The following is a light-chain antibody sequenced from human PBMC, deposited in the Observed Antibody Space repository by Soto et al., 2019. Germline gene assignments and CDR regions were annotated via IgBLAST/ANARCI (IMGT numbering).Light chain of an antibody. J-gene: IGKJ2*01. CDR3: QQRSPWPYT. CDR2: DVS. V-gene: IGKV3-11*01. Sequence: DIVLTQSPATLSLSPGERVTLSCSASQSVSSYLAWYRQKPAQAPRLLIHDVSNRATDNPARFSGSGSGTHVNLTPNSLEPGDLATYYWQQRSPWPYTFGQGTKLEI. CDR1: QSVSSY.